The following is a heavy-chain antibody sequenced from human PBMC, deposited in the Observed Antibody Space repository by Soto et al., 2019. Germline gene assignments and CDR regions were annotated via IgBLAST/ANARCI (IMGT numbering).Heavy chain of an antibody. CDR2: ISAYNGNA. J-gene: IGHJ4*02. V-gene: IGHV1-18*01. CDR3: VIDMVTFGGVNALSCH. D-gene: IGHD3-16*01. Sequence: QVQLVQSGAEVKNPGASVKVSCETSGYTFINYGISWVRQAPGQGLEWMGWISAYNGNANYVQKLQGRVTKTNDTSRTTACMELRRLRSDDTARYYCVIDMVTFGGVNALSCHWGQGTPVTVFS. CDR1: GYTFINYG.